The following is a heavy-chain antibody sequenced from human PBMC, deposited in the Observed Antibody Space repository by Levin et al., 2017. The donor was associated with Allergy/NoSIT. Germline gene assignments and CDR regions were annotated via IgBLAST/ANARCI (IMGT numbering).Heavy chain of an antibody. CDR3: ARADCSGGSCPNWFDP. CDR1: GYTFTGYY. V-gene: IGHV1-2*02. CDR2: INPNSGGT. Sequence: ASVKVSCKASGYTFTGYYMHWVRQAPGQGLEWMGWINPNSGGTNYAQKFQGRVTMTRDTSISTAYMELSRLRSDDTAVYYCARADCSGGSCPNWFDPWGQGTLVTVSS. D-gene: IGHD2-15*01. J-gene: IGHJ5*02.